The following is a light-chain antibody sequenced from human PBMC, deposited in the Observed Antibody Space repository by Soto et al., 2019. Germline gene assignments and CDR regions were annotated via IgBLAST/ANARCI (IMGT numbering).Light chain of an antibody. CDR2: SST. Sequence: QPVLTQPPSVSGAPGQRVTISCAGSNSNIGAGYDVHWYQQLPGAAPKLLVYSSTNRRSGVPHRFSGSKSGTSASLAITELQAEDEADYYCQSYDRSLSGSVFGGGTKLTVL. CDR1: NSNIGAGYD. J-gene: IGLJ3*02. CDR3: QSYDRSLSGSV. V-gene: IGLV1-40*01.